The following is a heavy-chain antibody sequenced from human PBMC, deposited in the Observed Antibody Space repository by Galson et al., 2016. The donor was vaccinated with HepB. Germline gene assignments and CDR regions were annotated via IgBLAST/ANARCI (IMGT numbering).Heavy chain of an antibody. V-gene: IGHV3-21*06. Sequence: SLRLSCAASGFTVSSNYMSWVRQAPGKGLEWVSSISTSSSYIYYADSVKGRFTISRDNAKNSLYLQMNSLRGEDTALYYCARWAYSGSYNDAFDIWGPGTMVTVSS. D-gene: IGHD1-26*01. J-gene: IGHJ3*02. CDR3: ARWAYSGSYNDAFDI. CDR1: GFTVSSNY. CDR2: ISTSSSYI.